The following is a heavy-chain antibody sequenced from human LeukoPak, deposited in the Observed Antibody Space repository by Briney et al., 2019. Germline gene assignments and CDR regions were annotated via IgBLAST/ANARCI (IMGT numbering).Heavy chain of an antibody. CDR2: INPNSGGT. Sequence: ASVKVSCKASGYTFTGYYMHWVRQAPGQGLEWMGWINPNSGGTNYAQKFQGRVTMTRDTSISTAYMELSRLRSDDTAVYYCARDLHGSGVFDPWGQGTLVTVSS. V-gene: IGHV1-2*02. D-gene: IGHD3-10*01. CDR3: ARDLHGSGVFDP. J-gene: IGHJ5*02. CDR1: GYTFTGYY.